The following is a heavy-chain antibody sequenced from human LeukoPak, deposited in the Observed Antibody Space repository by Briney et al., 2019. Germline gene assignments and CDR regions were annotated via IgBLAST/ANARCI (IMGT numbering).Heavy chain of an antibody. D-gene: IGHD3-10*01. Sequence: SETLSLTCAVYGGSFSGYYWSWIRQPPGKGLEWIGEINHSGSTNYNPPLKSRVTISVDTSKNQFSLKLSSVTAADTAVYYCARSPYYYGSGSSSSNWFDPWGQGTLVTVSS. J-gene: IGHJ5*02. CDR3: ARSPYYYGSGSSSSNWFDP. CDR2: INHSGST. V-gene: IGHV4-34*01. CDR1: GGSFSGYY.